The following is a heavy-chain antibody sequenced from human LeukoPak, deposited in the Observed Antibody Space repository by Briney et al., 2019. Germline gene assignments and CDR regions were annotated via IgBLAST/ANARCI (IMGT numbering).Heavy chain of an antibody. CDR1: GGSXSXXTYX. D-gene: IGHD3-16*01. Sequence: PSETLSLTCTVSGGSXSXXTYXWGXXXRPPXKGLEWIGSIYYSGSTYYNPSLKSRVTVSVDTSKNQFSLNPSSVTAADTAVYYCVRGSTLRHYQYWGQGTLVTVSS. CDR3: VRGSTLRHYQY. CDR2: IYYSGST. V-gene: IGHV4-39*01. J-gene: IGHJ4*02.